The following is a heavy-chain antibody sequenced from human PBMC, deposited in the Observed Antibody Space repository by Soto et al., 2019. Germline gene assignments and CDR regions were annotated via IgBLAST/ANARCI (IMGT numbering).Heavy chain of an antibody. Sequence: QVQLVESGGGVVQPGRSLRLSCAASGFTFSSYGMHWVRQAPGKGLEWVAVISYDGSNKYYADSVKGRFTISRDNSKNTLYLQMNRLRAEHTAVYYCAKADGYNYVGAFDIWGQGTMVTVSS. CDR1: GFTFSSYG. CDR2: ISYDGSNK. J-gene: IGHJ3*02. V-gene: IGHV3-30*18. D-gene: IGHD5-12*01. CDR3: AKADGYNYVGAFDI.